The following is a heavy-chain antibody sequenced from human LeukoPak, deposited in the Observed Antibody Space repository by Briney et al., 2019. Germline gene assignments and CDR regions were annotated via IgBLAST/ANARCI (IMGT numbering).Heavy chain of an antibody. CDR2: INSDGSST. D-gene: IGHD1-26*01. CDR1: GFAFSSDW. V-gene: IGHV3-74*03. J-gene: IGHJ4*02. Sequence: GGSLRLSCAASGFAFSSDWMHWVRPAPGKGLVWVSRINSDGSSTTYADSVKGRFTISRDNAKNTLYLQMNSLRAEDSALYYCATRSCVWDFDYWGQGTLVTVSS. CDR3: ATRSCVWDFDY.